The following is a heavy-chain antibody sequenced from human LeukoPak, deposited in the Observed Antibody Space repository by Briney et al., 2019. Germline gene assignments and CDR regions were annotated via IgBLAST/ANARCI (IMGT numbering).Heavy chain of an antibody. CDR2: ISGSGGST. V-gene: IGHV3-23*01. J-gene: IGHJ4*02. Sequence: GGSLRLSCAASGFTFSSYEMNWVRQAPGKGLEWVSAISGSGGSTYYADSVKGRFTISRDNSKNTLYLQMNSLRAEDTAVYYCAPRGATTSPFDYWGQGTLVTVSS. CDR1: GFTFSSYE. D-gene: IGHD5-24*01. CDR3: APRGATTSPFDY.